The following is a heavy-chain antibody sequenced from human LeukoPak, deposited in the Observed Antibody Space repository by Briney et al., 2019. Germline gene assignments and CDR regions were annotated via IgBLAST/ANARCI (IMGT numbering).Heavy chain of an antibody. V-gene: IGHV1-18*01. Sequence: GASVKVSCKASGYTFINYGVTWVRQAPGQGLEWMGWISASNGNTNYAQKLQGRVTMTTETSTSTAYMELRSLRSDDTAVYYCARALSRGYSGCDYGLGYWGQGTLVTVSS. CDR1: GYTFINYG. J-gene: IGHJ4*02. CDR3: ARALSRGYSGCDYGLGY. D-gene: IGHD5-12*01. CDR2: ISASNGNT.